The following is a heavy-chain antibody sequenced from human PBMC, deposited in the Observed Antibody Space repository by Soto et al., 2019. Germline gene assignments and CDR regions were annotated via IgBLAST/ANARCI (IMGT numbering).Heavy chain of an antibody. V-gene: IGHV3-23*01. CDR1: GFTFSSYA. D-gene: IGHD5-12*01. CDR2: ISGSGGST. CDR3: ARDGPRPPPVVATGMGYYYYYGMDV. Sequence: EVQLLESGGGLVQPGGSLRLSCAASGFTFSSYAMSWVRQAPGKGLEWVSAISGSGGSTYYADSVKGRFTISRDNAKNSLYLQMNSLRAEDTAVYYCARDGPRPPPVVATGMGYYYYYGMDVWGQGTTVTVSS. J-gene: IGHJ6*02.